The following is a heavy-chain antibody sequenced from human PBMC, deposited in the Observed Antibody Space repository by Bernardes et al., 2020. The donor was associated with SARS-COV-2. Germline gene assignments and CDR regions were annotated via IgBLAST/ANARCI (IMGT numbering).Heavy chain of an antibody. CDR1: GGSISSGSYY. D-gene: IGHD2-15*01. CDR2: IYTSGST. V-gene: IGHV4-61*02. J-gene: IGHJ4*02. Sequence: SETLSLTCTVSGGSISSGSYYWSWIRQPAGKGLEWIGRIYTSGSTNYNPSLKSRVTISVDTSKNQFSLKLSSVTAADTAVYYCARGILAGVVAATPDYFDYWGQGTLVTVSS. CDR3: ARGILAGVVAATPDYFDY.